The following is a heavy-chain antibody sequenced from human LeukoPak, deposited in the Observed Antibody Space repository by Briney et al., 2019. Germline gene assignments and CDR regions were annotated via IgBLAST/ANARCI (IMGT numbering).Heavy chain of an antibody. CDR3: ARLIIIVVVPAASSVVAATPDWFDP. CDR1: GGSLSAYY. V-gene: IGHV4-59*08. CDR2: IYNSGGT. D-gene: IGHD2-2*01. Sequence: SETLSLTCTVSGGSLSAYYWSWIRQPPGKGLEWIGHIYNSGGTIYNPSLKSRFTISVDPSKNQFSLKLSSVTAADTAVYYCARLIIIVVVPAASSVVAATPDWFDPWGQGTLVTVSS. J-gene: IGHJ5*02.